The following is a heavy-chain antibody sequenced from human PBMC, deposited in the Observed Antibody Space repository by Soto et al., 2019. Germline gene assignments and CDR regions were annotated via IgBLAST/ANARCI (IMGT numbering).Heavy chain of an antibody. J-gene: IGHJ6*02. D-gene: IGHD3-10*01. CDR3: ARVKMVRGVIHYYGMDV. CDR2: IYYSGST. Sequence: TLSLTCTVSGGSVSSGSYYWSWIRQPPGKGLEWIGYIYYSGSTNYNPSLKSRVTISVDTSKTQFSLKLSSVTAADTAVYYCARVKMVRGVIHYYGMDVWGQGTTVTVSS. V-gene: IGHV4-61*01. CDR1: GGSVSSGSYY.